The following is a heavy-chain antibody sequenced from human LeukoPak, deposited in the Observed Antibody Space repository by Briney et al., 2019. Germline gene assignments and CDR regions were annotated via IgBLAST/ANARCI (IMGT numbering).Heavy chain of an antibody. CDR1: GFTFSNYA. CDR2: ISGFGGST. CDR3: ARRSGSSWSSFDY. D-gene: IGHD6-13*01. V-gene: IGHV3-23*01. J-gene: IGHJ4*02. Sequence: GGSLRLSCAASGFTFSNYAMSWVRQAPGKGLEWVSGISGFGGSTYYAPSVKGRLTISRDNFGNMLYLHLDSLRVEDTAIYYCARRSGSSWSSFDYWGQGALVTVSS.